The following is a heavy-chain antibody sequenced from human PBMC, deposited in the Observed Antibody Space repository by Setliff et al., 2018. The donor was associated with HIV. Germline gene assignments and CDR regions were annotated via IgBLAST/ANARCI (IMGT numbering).Heavy chain of an antibody. CDR2: IKQDGREI. Sequence: GGSLRLSCAASGFTFSNYWMDWVRQAPGKGLEWVATIKQDGREIYYMDSVKGRFTISRDNARTSLYLEMSSLRNEETAVYLCANLWELGAWGQGTLVTVSS. V-gene: IGHV3-7*03. J-gene: IGHJ5*02. CDR3: ANLWELGA. CDR1: GFTFSNYW. D-gene: IGHD3-16*01.